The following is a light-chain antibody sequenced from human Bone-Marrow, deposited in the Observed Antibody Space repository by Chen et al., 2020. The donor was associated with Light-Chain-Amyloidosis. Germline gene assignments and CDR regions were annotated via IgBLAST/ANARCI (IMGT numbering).Light chain of an antibody. CDR1: SSDVGGYNY. Sequence: SSPTQPAPVSGSPGQAITISSTGTSSDVGGYNYVSWYQQHPGTAPKLVIFDVSYRPSGISNRFSGSKSGNTASLTISGLQAEDEADYYCSSYTRSSTWLFGGGTRLTVL. J-gene: IGLJ3*02. CDR2: DVS. CDR3: SSYTRSSTWL. V-gene: IGLV2-14*03.